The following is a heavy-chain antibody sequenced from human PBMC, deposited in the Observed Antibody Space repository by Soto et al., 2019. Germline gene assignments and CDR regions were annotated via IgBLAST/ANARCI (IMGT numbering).Heavy chain of an antibody. D-gene: IGHD5-12*01. V-gene: IGHV1-69*15. Sequence: QVHLVQSGAEVKKPGSSVNVSCKASGGTFSNYAITWVRQAPGQGLEWVGRIIPIFGTTNVAQKFQGRVTITADESTTTAYMELSGLRSDDTAVYYCAKDGGADGYFGNWLDPWGQGPLVTVSS. CDR3: AKDGGADGYFGNWLDP. CDR1: GGTFSNYA. CDR2: IIPIFGTT. J-gene: IGHJ5*02.